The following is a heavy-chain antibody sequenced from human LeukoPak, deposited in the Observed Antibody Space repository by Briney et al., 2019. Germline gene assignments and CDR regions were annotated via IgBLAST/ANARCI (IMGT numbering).Heavy chain of an antibody. J-gene: IGHJ4*02. V-gene: IGHV1-3*03. Sequence: ASVNVSCKASGYTFTSYAMHWVRQAPGQRLEWMGWFNAGNGNTKYSQEFQGRVTITRDTSASTAYMELSSLRSEDMAGYYCARGIVGAIDFDYWGQGTLVTVSS. CDR1: GYTFTSYA. CDR2: FNAGNGNT. CDR3: ARGIVGAIDFDY. D-gene: IGHD1-26*01.